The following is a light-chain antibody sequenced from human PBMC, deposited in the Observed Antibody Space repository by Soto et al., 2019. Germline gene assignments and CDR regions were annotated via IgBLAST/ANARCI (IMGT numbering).Light chain of an antibody. V-gene: IGKV3-11*01. CDR2: DAS. CDR1: QSVSSY. Sequence: EIVLTQSPATLSLSPGERATLSCRASQSVSSYLAWYQQKPGQAPRLLIYDASNRATGIPARFSGSGSGTDFTLTISSLEPEDFAVYYGQQRSNWRLPFGGEPKVEIK. CDR3: QQRSNWRLP. J-gene: IGKJ4*02.